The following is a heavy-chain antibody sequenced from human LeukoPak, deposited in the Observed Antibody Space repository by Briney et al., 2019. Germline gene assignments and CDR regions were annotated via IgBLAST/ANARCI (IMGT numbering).Heavy chain of an antibody. J-gene: IGHJ5*02. D-gene: IGHD3-22*01. CDR1: GFTFSSYW. CDR2: IKQDGSEK. CDR3: ARAMTYYYDSSGYPSLDWFDP. V-gene: IGHV3-7*01. Sequence: PGGSLRLSCAASGFTFSSYWMSWVRQAPGKGLEWVANIKQDGSEKYYVDSVKGRFTISRDNAKNSLYLQMNSLRAEDTAVYYCARAMTYYYDSSGYPSLDWFDPWGQGTLVTVSS.